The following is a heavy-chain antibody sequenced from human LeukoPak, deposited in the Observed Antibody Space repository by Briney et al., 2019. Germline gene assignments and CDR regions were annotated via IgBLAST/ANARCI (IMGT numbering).Heavy chain of an antibody. Sequence: GGSLRLSCAASGFTFSSYSTNWVRQAPGKGLEWVSGITATGSRTYYADSVKGRFTISRDSSKNTLYLQLNSLRADDTAVYYCATSMGGGNIDYWGQGALVTVSS. CDR2: ITATGSRT. CDR1: GFTFSSYS. V-gene: IGHV3-23*01. J-gene: IGHJ4*02. CDR3: ATSMGGGNIDY. D-gene: IGHD3-16*01.